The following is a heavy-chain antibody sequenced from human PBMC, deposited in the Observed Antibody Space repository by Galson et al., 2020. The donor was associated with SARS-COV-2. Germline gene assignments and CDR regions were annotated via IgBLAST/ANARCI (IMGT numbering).Heavy chain of an antibody. CDR2: INSDGSST. CDR1: GFTFSSYW. CDR3: ARDKLGYFDWLLLKVYYYYGMDV. V-gene: IGHV3-74*01. Sequence: GGSLRLSCAASGFTFSSYWMHWVRQAPGKGLVWVSRINSDGSSTSYADSVKGRFTISRDNAKNTLYLQMNSLRAEDTAVYYCARDKLGYFDWLLLKVYYYYGMDVWGQVTTVTVSS. D-gene: IGHD3-9*01. J-gene: IGHJ6*02.